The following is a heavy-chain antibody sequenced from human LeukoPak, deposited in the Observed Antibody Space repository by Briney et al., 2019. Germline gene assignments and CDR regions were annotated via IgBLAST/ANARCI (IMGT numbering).Heavy chain of an antibody. J-gene: IGHJ6*03. CDR1: GGTFSRYA. V-gene: IGHV1-69*13. CDR3: ARRAVDNSYYYYMDV. Sequence: SVKVSCKASGGTFSRYAISWVRQAPGQGLEWMGGIIPIFGTANYAQKFQGRVTITADESTSTAYMELSSLRSEDTAVYYCARRAVDNSYYYYMDVWGKGTTVTVSS. D-gene: IGHD6-19*01. CDR2: IIPIFGTA.